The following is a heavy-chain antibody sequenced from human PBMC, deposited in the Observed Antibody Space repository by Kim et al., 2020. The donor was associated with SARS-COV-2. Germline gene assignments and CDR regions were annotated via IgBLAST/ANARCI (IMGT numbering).Heavy chain of an antibody. CDR2: IGGDGKS. CDR1: GFSFNNND. CDR3: AKDEFQWQHDF. Sequence: GGSLRLSCAASGFSFNNNDMTWVRQAPGKGLEWVSSIGGDGKSWYANSVKGRFTISRDNSKNTLYLQMRSLRVEDTAVYFCAKDEFQWQHDFWGQGTPVT. D-gene: IGHD2-8*01. J-gene: IGHJ4*03. V-gene: IGHV3-23*01.